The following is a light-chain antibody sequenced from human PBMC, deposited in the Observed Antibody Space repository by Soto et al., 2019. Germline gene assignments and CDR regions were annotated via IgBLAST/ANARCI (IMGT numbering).Light chain of an antibody. CDR2: AAS. CDR1: QGISSY. V-gene: IGKV1-8*01. CDR3: LQDYNYPWT. J-gene: IGKJ1*01. Sequence: AIRMTQSPSSLSASTGYRVTITCRASQGISSYLALYQQKPGKAPKLLIYAASTLQSGVPSRFSGSGSGTDFTLTISSLQPEDFATYYCLQDYNYPWTFGQGTKVDIK.